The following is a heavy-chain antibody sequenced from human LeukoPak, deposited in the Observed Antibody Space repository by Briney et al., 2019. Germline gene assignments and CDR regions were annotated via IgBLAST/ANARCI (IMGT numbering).Heavy chain of an antibody. Sequence: GGSLRLSCAASGFTFSSYSMNWVRQAPGKGLEWVSSISSSSSYIYYADSVKGGCTISRENAKNTLYLQINSLRAEAAAVYSCARDGVVVPAGLRIYSYCYYMDVWGKGTTVTVSS. CDR3: ARDGVVVPAGLRIYSYCYYMDV. D-gene: IGHD2-2*01. CDR2: ISSSSSYI. V-gene: IGHV3-21*03. J-gene: IGHJ6*03. CDR1: GFTFSSYS.